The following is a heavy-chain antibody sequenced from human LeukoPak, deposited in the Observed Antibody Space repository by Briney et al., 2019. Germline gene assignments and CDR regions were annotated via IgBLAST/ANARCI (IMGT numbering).Heavy chain of an antibody. D-gene: IGHD2-2*01. J-gene: IGHJ4*02. CDR1: GGTFSSYA. Sequence: ASVKVSCKASGGTFSSYAISWVRQAPGQGLEWMGGIIPIFGTANYAQKFQGRVTITADESTRTDYMELSSLRSEDTAVYYCARDRGGYCSSTSCYELDYWGQGTLVTVSS. CDR3: ARDRGGYCSSTSCYELDY. CDR2: IIPIFGTA. V-gene: IGHV1-69*13.